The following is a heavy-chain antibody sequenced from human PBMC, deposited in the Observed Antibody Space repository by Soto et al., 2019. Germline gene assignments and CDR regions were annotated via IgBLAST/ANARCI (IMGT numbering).Heavy chain of an antibody. CDR3: ARGNQRWLQLWYFDL. Sequence: QVQLVQSGAEVKKPGSSVKVSCKASGGTFSSYAISWVRQAPGQGLEWMGGIIPIFGTVNYAQKFQGRVTITADESTSTAYMELSSLRSEDTAVYYCARGNQRWLQLWYFDLWGRGTPVTVSS. J-gene: IGHJ2*01. D-gene: IGHD5-12*01. V-gene: IGHV1-69*12. CDR1: GGTFSSYA. CDR2: IIPIFGTV.